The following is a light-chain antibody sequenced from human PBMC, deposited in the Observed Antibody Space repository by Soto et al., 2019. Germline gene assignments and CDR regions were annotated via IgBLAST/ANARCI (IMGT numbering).Light chain of an antibody. V-gene: IGKV1-5*01. J-gene: IGKJ2*01. CDR1: QSVSRW. Sequence: DIQMTQSPSTLSASVGDRVTITCRASQSVSRWLAWYQRKPGKAPKLLIYEASSFENGVPSRFSGSGFGTEFTLTISSLQPDDFATYFCQQYHRFYTFGQGTKLEIK. CDR2: EAS. CDR3: QQYHRFYT.